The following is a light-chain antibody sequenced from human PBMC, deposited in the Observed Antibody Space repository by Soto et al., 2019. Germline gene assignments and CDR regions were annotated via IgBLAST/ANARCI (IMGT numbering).Light chain of an antibody. Sequence: EIVLTQSPGTLSLSPGERATLSCRASQSLSGSHLAWYQQKPGQAPGLLMYGASNRATGLPERFSGSGSGTDFTLTISRVAREEFAVYFCQEYGRSPATFGPGTKVDI. J-gene: IGKJ3*01. CDR3: QEYGRSPAT. CDR2: GAS. V-gene: IGKV3-20*01. CDR1: QSLSGSH.